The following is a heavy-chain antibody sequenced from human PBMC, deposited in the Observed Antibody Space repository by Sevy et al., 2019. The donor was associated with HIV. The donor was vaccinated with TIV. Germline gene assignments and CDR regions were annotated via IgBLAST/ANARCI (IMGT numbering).Heavy chain of an antibody. CDR1: GSTLTKLS. CDR2: FDPEDGET. V-gene: IGHV1-24*01. Sequence: ASVKVSCKVSGSTLTKLSMHWVRQAPGKGLEWMATFDPEDGETIYAQKFQGRVTMTEDTSTDTAYMELSSLRSEDTAVYYCATTKDYYDSSGYPFDDWSQGTLVTASS. J-gene: IGHJ4*02. CDR3: ATTKDYYDSSGYPFDD. D-gene: IGHD3-22*01.